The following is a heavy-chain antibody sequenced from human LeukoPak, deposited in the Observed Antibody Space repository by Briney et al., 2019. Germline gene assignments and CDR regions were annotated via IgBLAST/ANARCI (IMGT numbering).Heavy chain of an antibody. V-gene: IGHV4-59*08. J-gene: IGHJ4*02. CDR2: IYYSGST. CDR3: ARHQYSSSWFFDY. D-gene: IGHD6-13*01. CDR1: GGSISSYY. Sequence: PSETLSLTCTVSGGSISSYYWSWIRQPPGKGLEWIGYIYYSGSTNYNPSLKSRVTISVDTSKNQFSLKLSSVTAADTAVYYCARHQYSSSWFFDYWGQGTLVTVSP.